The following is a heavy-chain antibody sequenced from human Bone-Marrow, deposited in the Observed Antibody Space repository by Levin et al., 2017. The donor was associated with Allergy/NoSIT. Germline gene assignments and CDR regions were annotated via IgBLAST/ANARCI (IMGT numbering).Heavy chain of an antibody. CDR3: AKDIGRRGSLSGEGFDP. CDR2: IIWNSGDV. D-gene: IGHD3-16*01. V-gene: IGHV3-9*01. Sequence: GGSLRLSCAASGFTFDDYAMYWVRQAPGKGLEWVAGIIWNSGDVGYADSVKGRFTISRDNAKNSLYLQMDSLRVEDTAFYYCAKDIGRRGSLSGEGFDPWGRGTLVTVSS. CDR1: GFTFDDYA. J-gene: IGHJ5*02.